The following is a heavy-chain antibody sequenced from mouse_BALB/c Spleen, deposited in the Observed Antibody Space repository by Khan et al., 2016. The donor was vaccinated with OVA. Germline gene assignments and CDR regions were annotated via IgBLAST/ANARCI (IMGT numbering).Heavy chain of an antibody. D-gene: IGHD1-1*02. J-gene: IGHJ1*01. CDR2: INTYTGEP. CDR3: ASGGHCYFDV. CDR1: GYTFTNYG. V-gene: IGHV9-3-1*01. Sequence: QIQLVQSGPELKKPGETVKISCKASGYTFTNYGMNWMKQAPGKGLKWMGWINTYTGEPTYADDFKGRFAFSLDTSASTAYLRINNHKDEDTATYCCASGGHCYFDVWGEGTTVTVSS.